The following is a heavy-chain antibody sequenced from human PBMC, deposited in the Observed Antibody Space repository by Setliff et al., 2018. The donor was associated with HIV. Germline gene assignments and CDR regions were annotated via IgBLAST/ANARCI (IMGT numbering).Heavy chain of an antibody. CDR2: IYTSEST. J-gene: IGHJ3*02. D-gene: IGHD4-17*01. V-gene: IGHV4-4*07. CDR3: ARDYGDYVFAFDI. CDR1: GGSISSYYY. Sequence: SETLSLTCTVSGGSISSYYYWSWIRQPAGKGLEWIGSIYTSESTNYNPSLKSRVTMSLDTSRNQFSLTLSSVTAADTAVYYCARDYGDYVFAFDIWGQGTMVTVSS.